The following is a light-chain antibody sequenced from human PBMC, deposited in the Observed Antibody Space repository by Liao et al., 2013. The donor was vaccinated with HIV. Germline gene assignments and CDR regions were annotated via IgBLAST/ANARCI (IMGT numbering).Light chain of an antibody. Sequence: SYELTQPPSVSVAPGKTARITCSGDALPKQYAYWYQQKPGQAPVLVIYKDSERPSGIPERFSGSSSGTTVTLTISGVQAEDEADYYCQSADSSGTHGVFGGGTKLTVL. CDR3: QSADSSGTHGV. V-gene: IGLV3-25*03. J-gene: IGLJ3*02. CDR2: KDS. CDR1: ALPKQY.